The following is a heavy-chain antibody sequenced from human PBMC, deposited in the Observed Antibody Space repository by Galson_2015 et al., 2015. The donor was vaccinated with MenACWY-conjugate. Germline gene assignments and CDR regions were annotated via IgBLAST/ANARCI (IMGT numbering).Heavy chain of an antibody. CDR3: ARGGQGLAAAEDNWFDP. J-gene: IGHJ5*02. V-gene: IGHV3-23*01. CDR2: ISGSGGTI. D-gene: IGHD6-13*01. CDR1: GFTFSGYA. Sequence: SLRLSCAASGFTFSGYAMTWVRQAPGKGLEWVSVISGSGGTIYYAESVKGRFTISRDNAKNTLYLQMNSLRDEDTAVYYCARGGQGLAAAEDNWFDPWVQGSLVAVSS.